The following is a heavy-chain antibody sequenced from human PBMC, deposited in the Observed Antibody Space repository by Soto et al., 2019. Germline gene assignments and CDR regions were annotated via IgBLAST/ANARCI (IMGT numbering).Heavy chain of an antibody. J-gene: IGHJ4*02. CDR1: GGSISSGDYY. Sequence: QVQLQESGPGLVKPSQTLSLTCTVSGGSISSGDYYWSWIRQPPGKGLEWIGYIYYSGSTYYNPYLKSRVTISIDKYKNQFSLKLSSVTAADTAVYYCASNRYRYTFSDYWGQGTLVTVSS. D-gene: IGHD5-12*01. CDR2: IYYSGST. CDR3: ASNRYRYTFSDY. V-gene: IGHV4-30-4*01.